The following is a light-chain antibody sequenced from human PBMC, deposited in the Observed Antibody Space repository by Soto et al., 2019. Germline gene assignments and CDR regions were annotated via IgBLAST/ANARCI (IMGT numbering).Light chain of an antibody. CDR1: SSDVGGYNY. J-gene: IGLJ1*01. CDR2: DVT. CDR3: SSYTSSSTPYV. Sequence: QSVLTQPASVSGSPGQSITISCTGTSSDVGGYNYVSWCQQHPVKAPKLMIYDVTNRPSGVSDRFSGSKSGNTASLTISGLQAEDEADYYCSSYTSSSTPYVFGTGTKVTVL. V-gene: IGLV2-14*01.